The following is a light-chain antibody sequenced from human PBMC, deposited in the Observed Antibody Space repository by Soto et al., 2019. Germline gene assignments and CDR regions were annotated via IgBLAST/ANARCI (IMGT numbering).Light chain of an antibody. CDR2: DAS. CDR3: QQSNSYSWT. V-gene: IGKV1-5*01. Sequence: DIQMTQSPSTLSASVGDRVTITCRASQSISSWLAWYQQKPGKAPKLLIYDASSLESGVPSRFSGSGSGTEFALTISSLQADDFATYYCQQSNSYSWTFGQGTKVEIK. J-gene: IGKJ1*01. CDR1: QSISSW.